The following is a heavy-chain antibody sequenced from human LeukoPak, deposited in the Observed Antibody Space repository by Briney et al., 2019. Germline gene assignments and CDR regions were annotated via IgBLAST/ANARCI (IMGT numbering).Heavy chain of an antibody. J-gene: IGHJ4*02. CDR2: IYWNDQK. Sequence: SRPTPVNPTQTLTLTCHFSGSSLTTTGPGVAWIRQLPGNAPEWPPVIYWNDQKSYSTSLGGRLNITKDVSKTQVVLTMTNMDPVDTGTYYCEHGTHLPEFDHWGQGTLVTVSS. CDR1: GSSLTTTGPG. CDR3: EHGTHLPEFDH. V-gene: IGHV2-5*01.